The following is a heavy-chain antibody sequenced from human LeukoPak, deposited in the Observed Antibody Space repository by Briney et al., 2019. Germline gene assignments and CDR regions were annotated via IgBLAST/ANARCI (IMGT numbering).Heavy chain of an antibody. D-gene: IGHD3-22*01. Sequence: GGSLRLSCAASGFTFSNAWMRWVRQAPGNGLEWVGRIKSKTDGGTTDYAAPVKGRFAISRDDSKNTLYLQMNSLESQDTAVYYCTTGYFDSSGSYINYWAQGTLVTVSS. V-gene: IGHV3-15*01. CDR1: GFTFSNAW. J-gene: IGHJ4*02. CDR3: TTGYFDSSGSYINY. CDR2: IKSKTDGGTT.